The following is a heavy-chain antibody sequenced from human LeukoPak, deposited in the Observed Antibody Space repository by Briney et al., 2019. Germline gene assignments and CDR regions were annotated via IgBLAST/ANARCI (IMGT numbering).Heavy chain of an antibody. D-gene: IGHD1-26*01. J-gene: IGHJ2*01. CDR1: GGSMSSSNW. Sequence: PSGTLSLTCTVSGGSMSSSNWWSWVRQPPGKGLEWIGEIYHSGSTNYNPSLKSRVTISVDKSRNQFSLKLSSVTAADTAMYYCARERSGSYYRWYFDLWGRGTLVTVSS. V-gene: IGHV4-4*02. CDR3: ARERSGSYYRWYFDL. CDR2: IYHSGST.